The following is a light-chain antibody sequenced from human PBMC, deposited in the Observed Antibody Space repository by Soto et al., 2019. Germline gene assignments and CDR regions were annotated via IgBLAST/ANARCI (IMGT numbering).Light chain of an antibody. CDR1: ASNIGSKA. Sequence: QSVLTQAPSVSGTPGQRVTITCSGRASNIGSKAVDWYQQFPGTAPKLILHRTVERLSGVPARFSGSKSGTSASLAISGLQSEDEADYYCAAWDDRVDEYVFGTGTKVTGL. CDR3: AAWDDRVDEYV. J-gene: IGLJ1*01. CDR2: RTV. V-gene: IGLV1-44*01.